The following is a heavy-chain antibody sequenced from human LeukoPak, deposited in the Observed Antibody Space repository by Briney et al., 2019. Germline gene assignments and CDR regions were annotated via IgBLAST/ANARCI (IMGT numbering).Heavy chain of an antibody. CDR2: IIDSGDIT. CDR1: GFTFSSYA. V-gene: IGHV3-23*01. J-gene: IGHJ4*02. D-gene: IGHD5-24*01. Sequence: GGSLRLSCEASGFTFSSYAMSWVRQAPGKGLEWVSGIIDSGDITYYANSAKGRFTISRDNAKNSLYLQMNSLRAEDTAVYYCARVEMAIPYFDYWGQGTLVTVSS. CDR3: ARVEMAIPYFDY.